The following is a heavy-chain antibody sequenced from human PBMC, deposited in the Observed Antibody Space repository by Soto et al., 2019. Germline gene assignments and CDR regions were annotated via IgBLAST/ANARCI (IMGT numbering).Heavy chain of an antibody. D-gene: IGHD1-26*01. J-gene: IGHJ5*02. CDR3: ARSYRGTYGCFDP. CDR1: GFTISGHW. CDR2: INSEGSST. V-gene: IGHV3-74*01. Sequence: EVQLVESGGGLVQPGGSLRLSCAASGFTISGHWMHWVRQVPGKGLVWVSRINSEGSSTSYADSVKGRFIISRDNAKNPLFLQMNSLRAEDTAVYYCARSYRGTYGCFDPWGQGTLVTVSS.